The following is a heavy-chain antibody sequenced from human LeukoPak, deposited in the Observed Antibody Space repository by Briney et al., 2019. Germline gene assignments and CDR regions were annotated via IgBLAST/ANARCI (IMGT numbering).Heavy chain of an antibody. D-gene: IGHD3-22*01. CDR3: ARVGYYDSSGYYNFDY. CDR2: IYYSGST. V-gene: IGHV4-31*03. CDR1: GGSISSGGYY. J-gene: IGHJ4*02. Sequence: PSQTLSLTCTVSGGSISSGGYYWSWIRQHPGKGLEWIGYIYYSGSTYYNPSLKSRVTISVDTSKNQFSLKLSSVTAADTAVYYRARVGYYDSSGYYNFDYWGQGTLVTVSS.